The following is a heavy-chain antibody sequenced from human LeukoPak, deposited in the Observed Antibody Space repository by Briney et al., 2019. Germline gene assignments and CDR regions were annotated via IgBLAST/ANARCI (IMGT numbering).Heavy chain of an antibody. J-gene: IGHJ4*02. CDR1: GGSISSYY. D-gene: IGHD3-3*01. V-gene: IGHV4-59*01. Sequence: KPSETLSLTCTVSGGSISSYYWSWIRQPPGKGLEWIGYIYYSGSTNYNPSLKSRVTISVDTSKNQFSLKLSSVTAADTAVYYCARVYYDFWSGYYSYYFDYWGQGTLVTVSS. CDR3: ARVYYDFWSGYYSYYFDY. CDR2: IYYSGST.